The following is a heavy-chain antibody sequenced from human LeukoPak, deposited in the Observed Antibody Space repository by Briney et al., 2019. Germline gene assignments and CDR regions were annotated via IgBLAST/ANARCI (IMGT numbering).Heavy chain of an antibody. J-gene: IGHJ4*02. CDR3: ARTGVGYCTNGVCYEVDY. Sequence: ASVKVSCKASGYTFTSYDINWVRQATGQRLEWMGWMNPNSGNTGYAQKFQGRFTMTRTTSIRTAYMELSSLRSEDTAVYYCARTGVGYCTNGVCYEVDYWGQGTLVTVSS. V-gene: IGHV1-8*01. CDR1: GYTFTSYD. CDR2: MNPNSGNT. D-gene: IGHD2-8*01.